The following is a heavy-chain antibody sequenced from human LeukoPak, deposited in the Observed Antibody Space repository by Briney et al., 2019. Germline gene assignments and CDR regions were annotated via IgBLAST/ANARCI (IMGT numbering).Heavy chain of an antibody. D-gene: IGHD3/OR15-3a*01. V-gene: IGHV3-11*01. CDR3: ATRYFQDYSDFFVY. CDR2: ITGNGGTT. J-gene: IGHJ4*02. CDR1: GGPFSDYY. Sequence: LSLTCAVYGGPFSDYYWSWIRQPPGKGLEWIATITGNGGTTFYADSVKGRFVVSRDNAKNTLYLQMNRQRVEDTAIYYCATRYFQDYSDFFVYWGQGTLVSVSS.